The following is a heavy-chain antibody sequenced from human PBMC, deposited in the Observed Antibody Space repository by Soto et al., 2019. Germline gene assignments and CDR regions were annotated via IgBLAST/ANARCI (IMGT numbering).Heavy chain of an antibody. Sequence: GGSLRLSCAASGFTFNNYAMNWVRQAPGKGLEWVSSISSSSSYIYYADSVKGRFTISRDNAKNSLYLQMNSLRAEDTAVYYCASYYGTDAFDIWGQGTMVTVSS. V-gene: IGHV3-21*01. CDR2: ISSSSSYI. CDR1: GFTFNNYA. CDR3: ASYYGTDAFDI. D-gene: IGHD4-17*01. J-gene: IGHJ3*02.